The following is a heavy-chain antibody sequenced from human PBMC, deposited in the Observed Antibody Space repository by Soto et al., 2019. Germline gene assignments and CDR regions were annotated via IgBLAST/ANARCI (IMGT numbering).Heavy chain of an antibody. V-gene: IGHV1-69*12. CDR3: ARGNHRWLQLWYFDL. D-gene: IGHD5-12*01. CDR1: GGTFSNYP. CDR2: IIPIFGTV. J-gene: IGHJ2*01. Sequence: QVQLVQSGAEVKKPGSSVKVSCKASGGTFSNYPISWVRQAPGQGLEWMGGIIPIFGTVNYAQKFQGRVRITADESTSAAYMELSSLRSEDTAVYYCARGNHRWLQLWYFDLWGRGTLVPVSS.